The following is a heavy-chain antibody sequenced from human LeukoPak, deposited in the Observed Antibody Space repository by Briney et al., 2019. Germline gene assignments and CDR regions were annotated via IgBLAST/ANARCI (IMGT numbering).Heavy chain of an antibody. V-gene: IGHV4-59*08. CDR3: ARWYSSGWAFDY. J-gene: IGHJ4*02. CDR1: GGTISSYY. D-gene: IGHD6-19*01. Sequence: SETLSLTCTVSGGTISSYYWNWIRQPPRKGLDWIGYIHYSGSTKYNPSLKSRVTISVDTSRNQFSLKLSSVTAADTAVYYCARWYSSGWAFDYWGQGTLVTVSS. CDR2: IHYSGST.